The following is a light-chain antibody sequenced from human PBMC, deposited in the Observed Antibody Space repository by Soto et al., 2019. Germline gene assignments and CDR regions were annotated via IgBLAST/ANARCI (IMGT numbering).Light chain of an antibody. CDR2: GAS. V-gene: IGKV3-20*01. J-gene: IGKJ1*01. CDR3: QQYVSSPTT. CDR1: QSVSSSY. Sequence: EIVLTQSPGTLSLSPGERATLSCRASQSVSSSYLAWYQQKPGQAPRLLIYGASSRATGIPDRFSGSGSGTDFTLTISRREPEDFAVYYCQQYVSSPTTFGQGTKVEIK.